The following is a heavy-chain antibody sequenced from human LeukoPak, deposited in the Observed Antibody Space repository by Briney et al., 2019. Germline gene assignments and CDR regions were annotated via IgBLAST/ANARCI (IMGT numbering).Heavy chain of an antibody. CDR2: IYYSGST. CDR1: GGPISSHY. V-gene: IGHV4-59*11. D-gene: IGHD3-3*01. CDR3: ERGVGSVSWIDP. J-gene: IGHJ5*02. Sequence: PSETLSLTCTVSGGPISSHYWSWIRQPPGKGLEWIGYIYYSGSTNYNPSLKSRVTISVDTSKNQVSLKLSSVTAADTAVYYCERGVGSVSWIDPWGQGTLVTVSS.